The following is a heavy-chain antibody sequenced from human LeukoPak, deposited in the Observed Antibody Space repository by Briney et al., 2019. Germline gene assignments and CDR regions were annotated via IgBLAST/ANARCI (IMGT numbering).Heavy chain of an antibody. CDR1: GFTFSSYA. V-gene: IGHV3-23*01. Sequence: GGSLRLSCAASGFTFSSYAMSWVRQAPGKGLEWASAISGSGGSTYYADSVKGRFTISRDNSKNTLYLQMNSLRAEDTAVYYCARGPRFRIAASRFDPWGPGTLVTVSS. CDR2: ISGSGGST. D-gene: IGHD6-6*01. J-gene: IGHJ5*02. CDR3: ARGPRFRIAASRFDP.